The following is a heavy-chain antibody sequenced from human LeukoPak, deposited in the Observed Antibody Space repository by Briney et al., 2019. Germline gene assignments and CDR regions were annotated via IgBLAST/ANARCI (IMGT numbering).Heavy chain of an antibody. V-gene: IGHV1-2*02. D-gene: IGHD5-18*01. CDR3: ARDGYGMDY. Sequence: ASVKVSCKASGGTFSSYAISWVRQAPGQGLEWMGWINPNSGGTNYAQKFQGRVTMTRDTSISTGYMELSRLRSDDTAVYYCARDGYGMDYWGQGTLVTVSS. J-gene: IGHJ4*02. CDR1: GGTFSSYA. CDR2: INPNSGGT.